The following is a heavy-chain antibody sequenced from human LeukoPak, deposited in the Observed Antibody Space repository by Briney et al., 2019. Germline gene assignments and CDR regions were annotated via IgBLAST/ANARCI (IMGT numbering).Heavy chain of an antibody. CDR3: ARKSTKFDYYAMDV. Sequence: ASVKVSCKTSGYTFTSYSISWVRQAPGQGLEWMGWISTYNGNTNYTQKLQGRVTMTTDTSTSTAYMELRSLRSDDTAVYYCARKSTKFDYYAMDVWGQGTTVTVSS. CDR1: GYTFTSYS. J-gene: IGHJ6*02. D-gene: IGHD1-1*01. V-gene: IGHV1-18*01. CDR2: ISTYNGNT.